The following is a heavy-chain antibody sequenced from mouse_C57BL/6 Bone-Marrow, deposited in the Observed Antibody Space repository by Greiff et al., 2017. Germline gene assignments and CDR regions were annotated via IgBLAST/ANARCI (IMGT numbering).Heavy chain of an antibody. V-gene: IGHV1-63*01. Sequence: QVQLKESGAELVRPGTSVKMSCKASGYTFTNYWIGWAKQRPGHGLEWIGDIYPGGGYTNYHEKFKGKATLTADKSSSTAYMQFSSLTSEDSAIYYCARCVGGNHGRNYFDYWGQGTTLTVSS. CDR2: IYPGGGYT. CDR3: ARCVGGNHGRNYFDY. J-gene: IGHJ2*01. D-gene: IGHD2-1*01. CDR1: GYTFTNYW.